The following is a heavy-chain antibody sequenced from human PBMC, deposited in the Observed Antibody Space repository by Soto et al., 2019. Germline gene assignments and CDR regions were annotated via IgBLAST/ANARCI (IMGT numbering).Heavy chain of an antibody. CDR3: ATGRKWEHSYGMDV. Sequence: GGSLRLSCAASGFTLSGYVLHWVRQAPGKGLEWVALISYDGSDTNYADSVKGRLTISRDNSKNTLYLQIDSQRAEDTAMYYCATGRKWEHSYGMDVWGQGTTVTVSS. CDR1: GFTLSGYV. J-gene: IGHJ6*02. CDR2: ISYDGSDT. D-gene: IGHD1-26*01. V-gene: IGHV3-30-3*01.